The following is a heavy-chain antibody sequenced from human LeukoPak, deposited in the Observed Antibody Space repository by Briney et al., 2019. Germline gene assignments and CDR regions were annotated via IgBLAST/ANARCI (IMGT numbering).Heavy chain of an antibody. Sequence: GGSLRLSCAASGFTFSNSGMHWGRQAPGKGLEWVGVVWYDGSKKYYADSVKGRFTISRDNSKNTLYLQMNSLGVEDTAIYYCARKAAQGAFDYWGQGTLVTVSS. CDR2: VWYDGSKK. CDR1: GFTFSNSG. J-gene: IGHJ4*02. D-gene: IGHD2-15*01. V-gene: IGHV3-33*01. CDR3: ARKAAQGAFDY.